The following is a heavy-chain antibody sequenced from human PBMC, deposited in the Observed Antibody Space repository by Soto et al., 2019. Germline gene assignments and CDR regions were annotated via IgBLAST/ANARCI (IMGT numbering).Heavy chain of an antibody. V-gene: IGHV4-31*03. D-gene: IGHD5-12*01. CDR1: GGSISSGGYY. CDR2: IYYSGST. Sequence: QVQLQESGPGLVKPSQTLSLTCTVSGGSISSGGYYWSWIRQHPGKGLEWIGYIYYSGSTYYNPSLKSRVTISVDTSKNQFSLKLSSVTAADTAVYYCARDGRDGYNLGANWYFDLWGRGTLVTVSS. J-gene: IGHJ2*01. CDR3: ARDGRDGYNLGANWYFDL.